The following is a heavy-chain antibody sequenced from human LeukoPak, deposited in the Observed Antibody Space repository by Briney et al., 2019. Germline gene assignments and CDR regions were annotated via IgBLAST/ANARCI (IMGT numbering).Heavy chain of an antibody. CDR3: AREFSGSYRTFDY. J-gene: IGHJ4*02. V-gene: IGHV4-34*01. CDR1: GGSFSGYY. D-gene: IGHD1-26*01. CDR2: INHSGST. Sequence: SETLSLTCAVYGGSFSGYYWSWIRQPPGKGLEWIGEINHSGSTNYNPSLKSRVTISVDTSKNQFSLNLTSVTAADTAVYYCAREFSGSYRTFDYWGQGTLVTVSS.